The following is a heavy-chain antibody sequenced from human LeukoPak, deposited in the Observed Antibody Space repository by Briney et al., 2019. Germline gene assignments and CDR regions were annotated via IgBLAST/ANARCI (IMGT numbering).Heavy chain of an antibody. CDR3: TRENGDYVNDF. Sequence: PGRSLRLSCAASGLTFRSYAMHWVRQAPGKGLEWVTIISFDGSDKFYADSVKGRFTSSRDNSKNTLYLQMNSLRAEDTAVYYCTRENGDYVNDFWGQGTLVTVSS. CDR2: ISFDGSDK. CDR1: GLTFRSYA. D-gene: IGHD4-17*01. J-gene: IGHJ4*02. V-gene: IGHV3-30*04.